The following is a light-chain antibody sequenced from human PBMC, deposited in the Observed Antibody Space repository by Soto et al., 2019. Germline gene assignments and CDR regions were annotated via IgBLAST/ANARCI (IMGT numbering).Light chain of an antibody. Sequence: EIVMTQSPATLSVSPGERATLSCRASQSVSSNLAWYQQKPGQAPRLLIYGASTRATGIPARFSGSGSGTGLTLTISSLQSEDFAVYDCQQKNHWPPSTFGQGTKVEIK. CDR1: QSVSSN. CDR3: QQKNHWPPST. J-gene: IGKJ1*01. CDR2: GAS. V-gene: IGKV3-15*01.